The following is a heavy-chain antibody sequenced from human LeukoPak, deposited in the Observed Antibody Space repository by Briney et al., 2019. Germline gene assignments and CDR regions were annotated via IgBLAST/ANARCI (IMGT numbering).Heavy chain of an antibody. CDR3: ARPYTIFGRSPGFDP. J-gene: IGHJ5*02. CDR1: GGSISSGSYY. D-gene: IGHD3-3*01. Sequence: PSQTLSLTCTVSGGSISSGSYYWSWIRQPAGKGLEWIGRIYTSGSTNYNPSLKSRVTISVDTSKNQFSLKLSSVTAADTAVYYCARPYTIFGRSPGFDPWGQGTLVTVSS. CDR2: IYTSGST. V-gene: IGHV4-61*02.